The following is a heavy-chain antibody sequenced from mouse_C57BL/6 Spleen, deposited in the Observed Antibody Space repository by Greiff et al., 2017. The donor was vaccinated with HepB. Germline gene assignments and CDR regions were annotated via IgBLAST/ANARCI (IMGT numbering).Heavy chain of an antibody. CDR1: GYTFTDYN. D-gene: IGHD4-1*01. CDR3: ARKNWDGFAY. Sequence: EVKVVESGPELVKPGASVKIPCKASGYTFTDYNMDWVKQSHGKSLEWIGDINPNNGGTIYNQKFKGKATLTVDKSSSTAYMELRSLTSEDTAVYYCARKNWDGFAYWGQGTLVTVSA. CDR2: INPNNGGT. V-gene: IGHV1-18*01. J-gene: IGHJ3*01.